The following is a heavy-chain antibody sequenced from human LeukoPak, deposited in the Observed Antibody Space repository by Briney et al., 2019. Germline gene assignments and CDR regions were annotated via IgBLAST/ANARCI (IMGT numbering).Heavy chain of an antibody. CDR1: GGSISSRSYY. D-gene: IGHD5-12*01. Sequence: SETLSLTCIVSGGSISSRSYYWAWSRQPPGKGLEWIVIRWNIGNIYYNPSLRSRLTMSVDTSKNQFSLKPSSVTAADTAVYYCARHTRPGYSGYENPFDIWGQGNMVTVSS. CDR2: RWNIGNI. J-gene: IGHJ3*02. CDR3: ARHTRPGYSGYENPFDI. V-gene: IGHV4-39*01.